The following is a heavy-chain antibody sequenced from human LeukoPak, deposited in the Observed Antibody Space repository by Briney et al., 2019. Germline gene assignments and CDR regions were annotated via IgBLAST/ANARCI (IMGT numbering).Heavy chain of an antibody. Sequence: GGSLRLSCAASGFTFNNYAMSWVRQAPGKGLEWVSAVSTSGGVTYYADSVKGRFTISRDNAKNSLYLQMNSLRAEDTAVYYCAELGITMIGGVWGKGTAVTISS. CDR2: VSTSGGVT. CDR3: AELGITMIGGV. V-gene: IGHV3-23*01. J-gene: IGHJ6*04. D-gene: IGHD3-10*02. CDR1: GFTFNNYA.